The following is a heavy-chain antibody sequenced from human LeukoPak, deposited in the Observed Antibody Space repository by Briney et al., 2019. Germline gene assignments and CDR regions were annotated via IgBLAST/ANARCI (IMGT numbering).Heavy chain of an antibody. CDR1: GGSISSGDYY. J-gene: IGHJ4*02. V-gene: IGHV4-30-4*08. CDR3: ASLYVSGSYSKLDY. D-gene: IGHD3-10*01. Sequence: PSETLSLTCTVSGGSISSGDYYWRWIRQPPGKGLEGLGYIYYRGSTYYNPSLKSRVAISVDTSKNQFSLKLSSVTAADTAVYYCASLYVSGSYSKLDYWGQGTLVTVSS. CDR2: IYYRGST.